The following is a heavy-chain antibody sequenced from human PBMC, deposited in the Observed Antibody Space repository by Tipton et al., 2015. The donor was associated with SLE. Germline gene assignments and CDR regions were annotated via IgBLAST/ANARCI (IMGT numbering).Heavy chain of an antibody. CDR1: GGSFSGYY. D-gene: IGHD3-16*01. J-gene: IGHJ5*02. CDR3: ARGGGFDP. Sequence: TLSLTCAVYGGSFSGYYWSWIRQPPGKGLEWIGYIYTSGSTNYNPALKSRVTISVDTSKNQFSRKLSSVTAADTAVYYCARGGGFDPWGQGTLVTVSS. CDR2: IYTSGST. V-gene: IGHV4-4*09.